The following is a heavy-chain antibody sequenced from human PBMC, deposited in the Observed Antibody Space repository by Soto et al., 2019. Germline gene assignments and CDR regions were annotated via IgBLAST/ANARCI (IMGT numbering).Heavy chain of an antibody. CDR3: ARDSDSSGYSRDAFDI. CDR2: INPDSGGT. Sequence: GASVKVSCKASGYTFTGYYMHWVRQAPGQGLEWTGWINPDSGGTNYAQNFQGRVTMTRDTSISTAYMELYRLRSDDTAVYYCARDSDSSGYSRDAFDIWGQGTMVTVSS. CDR1: GYTFTGYY. V-gene: IGHV1-2*02. D-gene: IGHD3-22*01. J-gene: IGHJ3*02.